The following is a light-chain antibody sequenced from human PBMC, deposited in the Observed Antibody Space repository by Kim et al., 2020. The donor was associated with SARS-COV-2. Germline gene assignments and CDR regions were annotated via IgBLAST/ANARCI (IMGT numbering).Light chain of an antibody. CDR1: SSDVSAYNY. V-gene: IGLV2-14*03. J-gene: IGLJ2*01. CDR2: DVT. Sequence: ITISCTGTSSDVSAYNYVSWYQQHPGKATKLIIFDVTNRPSGVSYRFSGSKSGNTSSLTISGLQAEDEADYYCSSYTSSSTVVFGGGTQLTVL. CDR3: SSYTSSSTVV.